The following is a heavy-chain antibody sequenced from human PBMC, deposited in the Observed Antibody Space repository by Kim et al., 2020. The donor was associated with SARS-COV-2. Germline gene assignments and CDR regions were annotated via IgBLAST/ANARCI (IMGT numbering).Heavy chain of an antibody. CDR3: ARLPFYGTFDY. J-gene: IGHJ4*02. D-gene: IGHD3-10*01. Sequence: RYSPSFQGQVTISADKSISTAYLQWSSLKASDTAMYYCARLPFYGTFDYWGQGTLVTVSS. V-gene: IGHV5-51*01.